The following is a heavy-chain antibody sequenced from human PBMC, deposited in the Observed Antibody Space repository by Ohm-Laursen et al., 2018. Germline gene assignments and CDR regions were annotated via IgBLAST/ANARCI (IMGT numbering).Heavy chain of an antibody. V-gene: IGHV4-39*07. Sequence: SETLSLTCTVSGGSISSSSYYWGWIRQPPGKGLEWIGSIYYSGATSYNPSLRSRVTISMDTSKNQFSLNLTSVTAADTAVYYCARGGKRGGYYYYYGMDVWGQGTTVTVSS. D-gene: IGHD1-14*01. J-gene: IGHJ6*02. CDR3: ARGGKRGGYYYYYGMDV. CDR1: GGSISSSSYY. CDR2: IYYSGAT.